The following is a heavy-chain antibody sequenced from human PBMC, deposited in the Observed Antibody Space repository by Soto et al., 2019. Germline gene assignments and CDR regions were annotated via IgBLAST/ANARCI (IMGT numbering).Heavy chain of an antibody. D-gene: IGHD6-19*01. J-gene: IGHJ4*02. CDR1: GGSFSRYC. CDR2: INHSGST. Sequence: PSETLSLTFAVYGGSFSRYCWSCIRRPPGKGLEWIGEINHSGSTNYNPPLKSRVTIKVDPSKKQFSLKLSSVTAADPAVYYCARGYSSGCFDYWGQGTLVTVSS. CDR3: ARGYSSGCFDY. V-gene: IGHV4-34*01.